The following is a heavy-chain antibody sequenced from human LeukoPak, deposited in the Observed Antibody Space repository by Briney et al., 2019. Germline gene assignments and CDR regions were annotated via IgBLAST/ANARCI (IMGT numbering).Heavy chain of an antibody. Sequence: SETLSLTCAVYGGSFSGYYWSWIRQPPGKGLEWIGEINHSGSTNYNPSLKGRVTISVDTSKNQFSLKLSSVTAADTAVYYCARAFASWYYDFWSGYYHKYNWFDPWGQGTLVTVSS. J-gene: IGHJ5*02. V-gene: IGHV4-34*01. D-gene: IGHD3-3*01. CDR2: INHSGST. CDR3: ARAFASWYYDFWSGYYHKYNWFDP. CDR1: GGSFSGYY.